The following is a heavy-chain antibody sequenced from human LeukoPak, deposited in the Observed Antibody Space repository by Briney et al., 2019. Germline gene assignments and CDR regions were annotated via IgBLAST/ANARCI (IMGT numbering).Heavy chain of an antibody. D-gene: IGHD1-14*01. V-gene: IGHV4-34*01. CDR3: AREGPGDYYFDY. Sequence: SETLSLTCAVYGGSFSGYYWSWIRQPPGKGLEWIGEINHSGSTNYNPSLKSRVTISVDTSKNQFSLKLSSVTAADTAVYYCAREGPGDYYFDYWGQGTLVTVSS. J-gene: IGHJ4*02. CDR1: GGSFSGYY. CDR2: INHSGST.